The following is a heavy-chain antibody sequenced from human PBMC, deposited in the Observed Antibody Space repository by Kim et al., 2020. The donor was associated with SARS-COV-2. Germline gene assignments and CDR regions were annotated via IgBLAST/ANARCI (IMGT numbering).Heavy chain of an antibody. J-gene: IGHJ4*02. Sequence: YANSVKGRFTTSRDNARNSLYLQMNTLRAEDTAVYYCASFSTSAAASSGYWGQGTLVTVSS. V-gene: IGHV3-21*01. D-gene: IGHD6-13*01. CDR3: ASFSTSAAASSGY.